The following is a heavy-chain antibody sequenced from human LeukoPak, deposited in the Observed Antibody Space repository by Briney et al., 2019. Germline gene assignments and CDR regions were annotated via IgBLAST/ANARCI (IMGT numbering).Heavy chain of an antibody. Sequence: GGSLRLSCAASGLTFSNYGMHWVRQAPGKGLEWVAGMSYDGSDKYHADSVKGRFTISRDNSNNTLYMQMNSLRAEDTAVYYCAKGLYRSSSVIDQWGQGTLVTVSS. CDR2: MSYDGSDK. D-gene: IGHD6-6*01. CDR3: AKGLYRSSSVIDQ. V-gene: IGHV3-30*18. J-gene: IGHJ4*02. CDR1: GLTFSNYG.